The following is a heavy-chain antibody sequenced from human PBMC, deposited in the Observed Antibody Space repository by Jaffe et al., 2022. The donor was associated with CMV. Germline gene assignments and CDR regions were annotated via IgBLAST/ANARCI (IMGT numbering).Heavy chain of an antibody. CDR2: IKQDGSEK. J-gene: IGHJ6*03. D-gene: IGHD2-2*01. V-gene: IGHV3-7*03. CDR3: ARDETSPNYYYYYYMDV. CDR1: GFTFSSYW. Sequence: EVQLVESGGGLVQPGGSLRLSCAASGFTFSSYWMSWVRQAPGKGLEWVANIKQDGSEKYYVDSVKGRFTISRDNAKNSLYLQMNSLRAEDTAVYYCARDETSPNYYYYYYMDVWGKGTTVTVSS.